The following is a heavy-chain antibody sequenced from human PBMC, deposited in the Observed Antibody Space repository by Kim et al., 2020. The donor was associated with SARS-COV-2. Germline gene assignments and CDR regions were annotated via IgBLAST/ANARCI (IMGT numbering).Heavy chain of an antibody. Sequence: AVTVKSRITIHPDTSKDQFSLQLNSVTPEDTAVYYCARAKGIAASYYFDYWGQGTLVTVSS. J-gene: IGHJ4*02. D-gene: IGHD6-13*01. V-gene: IGHV6-1*01. CDR3: ARAKGIAASYYFDY.